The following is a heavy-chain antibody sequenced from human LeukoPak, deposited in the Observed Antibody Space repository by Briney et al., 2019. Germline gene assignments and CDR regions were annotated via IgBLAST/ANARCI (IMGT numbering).Heavy chain of an antibody. D-gene: IGHD3-10*01. CDR3: ASSFRGGGY. V-gene: IGHV1-18*01. CDR1: GYTFTSYD. J-gene: IGHJ4*02. Sequence: ASVKVSCKASGYTFTSYDINWVRQATGQGLEWMGWISAYNGNTNYAQKLQGRVTMTTDTSTSTAYMELRSLRSDDTAVYYCASSFRGGGYWGQGTLVTVSS. CDR2: ISAYNGNT.